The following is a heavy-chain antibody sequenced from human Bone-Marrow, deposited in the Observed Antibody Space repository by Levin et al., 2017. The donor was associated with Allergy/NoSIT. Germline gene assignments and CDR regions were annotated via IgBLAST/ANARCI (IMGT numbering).Heavy chain of an antibody. CDR3: AKDLGDGYNWEFFDY. D-gene: IGHD5-24*01. J-gene: IGHJ4*02. CDR2: ISWNSGSI. Sequence: PAGGSLRLSCAASGFTFDDFAMHWVRQPPGKGLEWVSGISWNSGSIAYADSVKGRFTISRDNAKKSLYLQMNNLRPEDTALYFCAKDLGDGYNWEFFDYWGQGTRVTVSS. CDR1: GFTFDDFA. V-gene: IGHV3-9*01.